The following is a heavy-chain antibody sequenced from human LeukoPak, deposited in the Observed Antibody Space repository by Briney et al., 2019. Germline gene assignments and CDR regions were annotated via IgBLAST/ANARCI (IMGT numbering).Heavy chain of an antibody. V-gene: IGHV3-48*02. Sequence: GGSLRLSCAASGLTFSSYNMNWVRQGPGKGLEWVAYISSSSGTIYYADSVKGRFTISRDNAKNSMYLQMNSLRDEDTAIYYCARDVSGYPYWGRGTLVTVSS. D-gene: IGHD5-12*01. J-gene: IGHJ4*02. CDR3: ARDVSGYPY. CDR2: ISSSSGTI. CDR1: GLTFSSYN.